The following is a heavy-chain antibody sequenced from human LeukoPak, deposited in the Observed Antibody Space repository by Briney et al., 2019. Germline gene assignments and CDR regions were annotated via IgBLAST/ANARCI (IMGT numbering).Heavy chain of an antibody. CDR3: ALRVGGTDY. D-gene: IGHD1-1*01. V-gene: IGHV4-39*07. Sequence: PSETLSLTCTVSGGSISSSSYYWGWIRQPPGKGLEWIGEINHSGSTNYNPSLKSRVTISVDTSKNQFSLKLSSVTAADTAVYYCALRVGGTDYWGQGTLVTVSS. CDR2: INHSGST. CDR1: GGSISSSSYY. J-gene: IGHJ4*02.